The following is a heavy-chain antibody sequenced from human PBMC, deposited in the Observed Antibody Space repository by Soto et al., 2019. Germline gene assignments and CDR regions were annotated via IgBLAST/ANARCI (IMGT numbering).Heavy chain of an antibody. CDR2: ISGSGGST. V-gene: IGHV3-23*01. Sequence: GGSLRLSCAASGFTFSSYAMSWVRQAPGKGLEWVSAISGSGGSTYYADSVKGRFTISRDNAKNSLYLQMNSLRAEDTAVYYCARARYSGYDDRCALDIWGQGTMVTVSS. J-gene: IGHJ3*02. D-gene: IGHD5-12*01. CDR1: GFTFSSYA. CDR3: ARARYSGYDDRCALDI.